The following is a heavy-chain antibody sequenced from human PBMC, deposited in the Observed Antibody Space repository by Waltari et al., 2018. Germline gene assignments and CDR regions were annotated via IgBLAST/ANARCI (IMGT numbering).Heavy chain of an antibody. J-gene: IGHJ4*02. D-gene: IGHD1-1*01. CDR3: AKEEDWNDSYFDY. CDR1: GYTFTGYY. CDR2: IIPILGIA. V-gene: IGHV1-2*02. Sequence: QVQLVQSGAEVKKPGASVKVSCKASGYTFTGYYMHWVRQAPGQGLEWMGRIIPILGIANYEQKFQGRVTMTRNTSISTAYMELSSLRSEDTAVYYCAKEEDWNDSYFDYWGQGTLVTVSS.